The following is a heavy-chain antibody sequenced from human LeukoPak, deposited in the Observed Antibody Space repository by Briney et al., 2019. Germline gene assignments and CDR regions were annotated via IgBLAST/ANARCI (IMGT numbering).Heavy chain of an antibody. J-gene: IGHJ6*03. D-gene: IGHD3-3*01. Sequence: GGSLRLSCAASGFTFSSYWMHWVRQAPGKGLVWVSRINSDGSSTSYADSVKGRFTISRDNAKNTLYLQMNSLRAEDTAVYYCARDLEYYDFWSGYLQHMDVWGKGTTVTVSS. V-gene: IGHV3-74*01. CDR2: INSDGSST. CDR1: GFTFSSYW. CDR3: ARDLEYYDFWSGYLQHMDV.